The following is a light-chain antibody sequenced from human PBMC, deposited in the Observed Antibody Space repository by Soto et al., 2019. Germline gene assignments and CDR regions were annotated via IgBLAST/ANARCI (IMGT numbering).Light chain of an antibody. J-gene: IGKJ3*01. CDR3: QQRTNWPRFT. CDR1: QSLSTY. CDR2: NAS. V-gene: IGKV3-11*01. Sequence: EIVLTQSPATLSLSPGDRATLSCRGSQSLSTYLAWYQQRPGQAPRLLIYNASNRAPGIPARFSGSGSGTDYTLTISSLEPEDFAFYYCQQRTNWPRFTFGPGTKVDIK.